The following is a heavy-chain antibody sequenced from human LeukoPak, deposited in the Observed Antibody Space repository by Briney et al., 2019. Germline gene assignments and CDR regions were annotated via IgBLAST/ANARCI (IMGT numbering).Heavy chain of an antibody. V-gene: IGHV3-15*01. D-gene: IGHD3-22*01. CDR1: GFTFSSYA. CDR2: IKSKTDGGTT. Sequence: GGSLRLSCAASGFTFSSYAMSWVRQAPGKGLEWVGRIKSKTDGGTTDYAAPVKGRFTISRDDSKNTLYLQMNSLKTEDTAVYYCTTEYDSSGYYYAADYWGQGTLVTVSS. CDR3: TTEYDSSGYYYAADY. J-gene: IGHJ4*02.